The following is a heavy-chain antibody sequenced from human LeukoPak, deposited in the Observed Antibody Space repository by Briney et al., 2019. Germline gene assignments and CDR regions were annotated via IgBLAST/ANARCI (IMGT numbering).Heavy chain of an antibody. CDR3: ARAEYHYYYYYYMDV. CDR1: GGSVSSGSYY. D-gene: IGHD2-2*01. V-gene: IGHV4-61*01. Sequence: PSETLSLTCTVSGGSVSSGSYYWSWIRQPPGKGLEWIGYIYYSGSTNYNPSLKSRVTISVDTSKNQFSLKLSSVTAADTAVYYCARAEYHYYYYYYMDVWGKGTTVTVSS. J-gene: IGHJ6*03. CDR2: IYYSGST.